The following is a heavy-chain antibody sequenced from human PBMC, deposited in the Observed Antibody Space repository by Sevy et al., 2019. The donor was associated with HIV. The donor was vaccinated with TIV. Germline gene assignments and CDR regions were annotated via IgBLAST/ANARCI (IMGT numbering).Heavy chain of an antibody. J-gene: IGHJ3*02. D-gene: IGHD3-22*01. V-gene: IGHV1-58*01. CDR1: GFTFSSSA. CDR3: ATYHYDSSGYLNDAFDI. Sequence: ASVKVSCKASGFTFSSSAVQWVRQARGQRLEWIGWIVVGSGNTNYAQKFQERVTITRDMSTSTAYMELSSLRSEDTAVHYCATYHYDSSGYLNDAFDIWGQGTMVTVSS. CDR2: IVVGSGNT.